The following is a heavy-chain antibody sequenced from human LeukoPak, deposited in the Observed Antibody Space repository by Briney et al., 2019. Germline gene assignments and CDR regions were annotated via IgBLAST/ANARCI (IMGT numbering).Heavy chain of an antibody. V-gene: IGHV3-21*01. J-gene: IGHJ3*02. CDR1: GFTFSSYS. Sequence: GGSLRLSCAASGFTFSSYSMNWVRQAPGKGLEWVSSISSSSSYIYYADSVKGRFTISRDNAKSSLYLQMNSLRAEDTAVYYCASELTNFSDAFDIWGQGTMVTVSS. CDR3: ASELTNFSDAFDI. CDR2: ISSSSSYI. D-gene: IGHD3-3*01.